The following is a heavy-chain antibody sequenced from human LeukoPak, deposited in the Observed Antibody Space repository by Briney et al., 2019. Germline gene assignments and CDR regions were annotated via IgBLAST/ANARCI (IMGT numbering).Heavy chain of an antibody. Sequence: GGSLRLSCAASGFTFSSYAMSWVRQAPGKGLEWVSAISGSGGSTYYADSVRGRFTISRDNSKNTLYLQMNSLRAEDTAVYYCAKFGYYDSSGHDAFDIWGQGTMVTVSS. D-gene: IGHD3-22*01. V-gene: IGHV3-23*01. J-gene: IGHJ3*02. CDR2: ISGSGGST. CDR3: AKFGYYDSSGHDAFDI. CDR1: GFTFSSYA.